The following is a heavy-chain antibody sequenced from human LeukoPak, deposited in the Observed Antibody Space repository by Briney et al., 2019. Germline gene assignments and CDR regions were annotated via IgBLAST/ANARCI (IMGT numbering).Heavy chain of an antibody. CDR1: GFTFSSYG. CDR3: ASYADYYFDY. D-gene: IGHD3-16*01. CDR2: ISGSAGST. V-gene: IGHV3-23*01. Sequence: GGSLRLSCVASGFTFSSYGMTWVRQAPGKGPEWVSLISGSAGSTYYADSVKGRFSISRDNSKNTMYLQMNSLRAEDTAVYYCASYADYYFDYWGQGTLVTVSS. J-gene: IGHJ4*02.